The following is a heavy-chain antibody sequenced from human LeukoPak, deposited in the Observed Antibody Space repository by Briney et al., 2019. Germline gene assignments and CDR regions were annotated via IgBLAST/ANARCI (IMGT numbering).Heavy chain of an antibody. Sequence: GSLTLSCAASGFTFSSYSMNWVRQAPGKGLEWVSSTSSSSNYIYYADSLNGRFTISRDNAKNSLYLQMNRLRAEDTAVYYCARDRFSTLSADYWGQGTLVTVSS. V-gene: IGHV3-21*01. CDR3: ARDRFSTLSADY. CDR1: GFTFSSYS. CDR2: TSSSSNYI. J-gene: IGHJ4*02.